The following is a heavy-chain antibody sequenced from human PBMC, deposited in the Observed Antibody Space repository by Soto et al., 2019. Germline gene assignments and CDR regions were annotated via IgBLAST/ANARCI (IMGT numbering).Heavy chain of an antibody. D-gene: IGHD3-16*01. CDR2: IYYSVTT. CDR3: AREGGDGVDS. CDR1: GGSISRGSEY. Sequence: GGSISRGSEYWSWIRQHPGKGLEWIGYIYYSVTTYYNPSLKSRLTISVDTSKNHFSLRLTSVTAADTAVYYCAREGGDGVDSWGQGTLFTVSS. J-gene: IGHJ4*02. V-gene: IGHV4-31*02.